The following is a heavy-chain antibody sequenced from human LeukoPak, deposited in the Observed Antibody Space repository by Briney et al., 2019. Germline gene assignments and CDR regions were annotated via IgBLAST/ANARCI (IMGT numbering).Heavy chain of an antibody. Sequence: SVKVSCKASGGTFSSYAISWVRQAPGQGLEWMGGIIPIFGTANYAQKFQGRVTITADESTSTAYMELSSLRSEDTAVYYCARVGGWGRGSRVGLYYYYYMDVWGKGTTVTVSS. V-gene: IGHV1-69*13. CDR1: GGTFSSYA. CDR2: IIPIFGTA. CDR3: ARVGGWGRGSRVGLYYYYYMDV. D-gene: IGHD1-26*01. J-gene: IGHJ6*03.